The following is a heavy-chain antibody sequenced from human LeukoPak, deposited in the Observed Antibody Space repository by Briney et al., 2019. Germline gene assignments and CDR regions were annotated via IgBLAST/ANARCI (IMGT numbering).Heavy chain of an antibody. V-gene: IGHV5-51*01. D-gene: IGHD2-21*02. CDR1: GYSFTSYW. J-gene: IGHJ6*03. CDR2: IYPGDPDT. Sequence: GESLKISCKGSGYSFTSYWIGWVRQMPGKGLEWMGIIYPGDPDTRYSPSFQGRVTISADKSISTAYLQWSSLKASDTAMYYCARHLVVTAIHPGEELYYYYMDVWGKGTTVTVSS. CDR3: ARHLVVTAIHPGEELYYYYMDV.